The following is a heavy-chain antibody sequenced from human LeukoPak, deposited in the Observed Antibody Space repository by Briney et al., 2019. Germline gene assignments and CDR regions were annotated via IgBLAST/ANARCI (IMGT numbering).Heavy chain of an antibody. V-gene: IGHV1-18*01. CDR3: ARADSSGWYSPDY. CDR1: GYTFTSYG. D-gene: IGHD6-19*01. J-gene: IGHJ4*02. CDR2: ISAYNGNT. Sequence: ASVKVSCKASGYTFTSYGISWVRQAPGQGLEWMGWISAYNGNTNYAQKLQGRVTMTTDTSTSTVYMELSSLRSEDTAVYYCARADSSGWYSPDYWGQGTLVTVSS.